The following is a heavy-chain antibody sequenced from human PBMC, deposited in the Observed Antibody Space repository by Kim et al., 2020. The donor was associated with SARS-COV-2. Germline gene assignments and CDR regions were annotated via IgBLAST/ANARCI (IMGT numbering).Heavy chain of an antibody. CDR3: ARHRPRPVVPADDAFDI. CDR1: GYTFTSYD. CDR2: MNPNSGNT. Sequence: ASVKVSCKASGYTFTSYDINWVRQATGQGLEWMGWMNPNSGNTGYAQKFQGRVTMTRNTSISTAYMELSSLSSEDTAVYYCARHRPRPVVPADDAFDIWGQGTMVTVSS. D-gene: IGHD2-2*01. J-gene: IGHJ3*02. V-gene: IGHV1-8*01.